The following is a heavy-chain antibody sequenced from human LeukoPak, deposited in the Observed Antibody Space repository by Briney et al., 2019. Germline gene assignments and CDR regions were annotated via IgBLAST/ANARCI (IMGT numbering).Heavy chain of an antibody. J-gene: IGHJ4*02. Sequence: PGGSLRLSCAASGFTFSNYAMSWVRQAPGKGLQWVSGISGSGGGNTYYADVVKGRFTISRDDSKNTLYLQVNSLRAEDTAVYYCARAGSIRFDYWGQGTLVTVSS. D-gene: IGHD1-26*01. V-gene: IGHV3-23*01. CDR1: GFTFSNYA. CDR2: ISGSGGGNT. CDR3: ARAGSIRFDY.